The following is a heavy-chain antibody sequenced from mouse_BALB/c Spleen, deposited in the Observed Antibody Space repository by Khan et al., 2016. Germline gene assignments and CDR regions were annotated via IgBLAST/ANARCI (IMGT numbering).Heavy chain of an antibody. CDR3: GRSIYCDDRSKDGLPY. Sequence: VRLQQPGPDLVKPGASVKISCKASDYSLTGFFMTWVKQSHGKSLEWLGRTNPYNGDTFYNQKFKGKATLTVYKSSSTAHMDLLSLTSEDSAVYYCGRSIYCDDRSKDGLPYWSQGTLVTVSA. V-gene: IGHV1-37*01. CDR2: TNPYNGDT. D-gene: IGHD1-1*01. CDR1: DYSLTGFF. J-gene: IGHJ3*01.